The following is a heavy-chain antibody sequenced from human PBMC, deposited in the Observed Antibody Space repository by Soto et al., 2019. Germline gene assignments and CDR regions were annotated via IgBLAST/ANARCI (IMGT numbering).Heavy chain of an antibody. CDR1: GFTFRSFT. CDR2: ISSNSAYI. CDR3: TRDASRDSSARGWFDP. Sequence: SGGSLRLSCAASGFTFRSFTMNWVRQAPGKGLEWVSTISSNSAYIYYTDALRGRFTISRDNAKNSLHLQMNSLRAEDTAVYYCTRDASRDSSARGWFDPWGPGTLVTVSS. V-gene: IGHV3-21*01. J-gene: IGHJ5*02. D-gene: IGHD6-13*01.